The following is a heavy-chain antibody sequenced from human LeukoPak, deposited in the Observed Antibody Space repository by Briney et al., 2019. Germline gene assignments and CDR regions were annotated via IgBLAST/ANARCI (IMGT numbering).Heavy chain of an antibody. CDR2: ISSSSSYI. V-gene: IGHV3-21*01. J-gene: IGHJ4*02. CDR3: ARVGDYSTSDY. CDR1: GFTFSSYS. Sequence: TGGSLRLSCAASGFTFSSYSVNWVRQAPGKGLEWVSSISSSSSYIYYADSVKGRFTISRDNAKNSLYLQMNSLRAEDTAVYYCARVGDYSTSDYWGQGTLVTVSS. D-gene: IGHD4-17*01.